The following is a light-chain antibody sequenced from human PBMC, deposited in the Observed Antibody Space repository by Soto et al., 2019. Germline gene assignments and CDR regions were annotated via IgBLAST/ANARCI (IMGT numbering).Light chain of an antibody. CDR2: EVS. Sequence: QSVLTQPPSASGSPGQSVTISCTGTSSDVGGYNYVSWYQQHPGKAPKLMIYEVSKRPSGVPDRFSGSKSGNTASLTVSGLQAEDEAGYYCSSYAGSNPVFGGGTKLTVL. V-gene: IGLV2-8*01. CDR1: SSDVGGYNY. CDR3: SSYAGSNPV. J-gene: IGLJ2*01.